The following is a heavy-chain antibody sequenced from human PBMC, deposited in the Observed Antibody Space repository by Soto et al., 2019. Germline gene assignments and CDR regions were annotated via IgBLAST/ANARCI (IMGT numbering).Heavy chain of an antibody. CDR2: IKSKTDGGTT. CDR1: GFTFSNVW. J-gene: IGHJ4*02. CDR3: TPLALKYSSGWYEFSD. V-gene: IGHV3-15*07. Sequence: EVQLVESGGGLVKPGGSLRLSCAASGFTFSNVWMNWVRQAPGKGLEWVGRIKSKTDGGTTDYAAPEKGRFTISRDDSKNTLYLQMNSLKTEDTAVYYCTPLALKYSSGWYEFSDWGQGTLVIVSS. D-gene: IGHD6-19*01.